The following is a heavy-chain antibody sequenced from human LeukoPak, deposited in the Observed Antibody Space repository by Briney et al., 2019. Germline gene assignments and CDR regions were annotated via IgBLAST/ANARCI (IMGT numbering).Heavy chain of an antibody. Sequence: GVSVKVSCKAAGYTFTGYYMFWARQAPGQGLEWMGRINANRGGTNYAQKFQGRVTMTRDTSISTAYMELSRLRSDDTAVYYCARGYCSGGSCYSVENWFDPWGQGTLVTVSS. CDR3: ARGYCSGGSCYSVENWFDP. J-gene: IGHJ5*02. V-gene: IGHV1-2*06. CDR2: INANRGGT. D-gene: IGHD2-15*01. CDR1: GYTFTGYY.